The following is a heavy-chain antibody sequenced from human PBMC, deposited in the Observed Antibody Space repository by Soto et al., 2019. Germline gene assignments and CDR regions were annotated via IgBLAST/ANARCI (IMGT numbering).Heavy chain of an antibody. CDR3: AKFPFPSPGTGAIDY. V-gene: IGHV3-23*01. CDR1: GFTFSSYA. J-gene: IGHJ4*02. D-gene: IGHD1-26*01. Sequence: GGSLRLSCAASGFTFSSYAMSWVRQAPGKGLEWVSAISGSGGSTYYADSVKGRFTISRDNSKNTLYLQMNSLRAEDTAVYYCAKFPFPSPGTGAIDYWGQGTLVTVSS. CDR2: ISGSGGST.